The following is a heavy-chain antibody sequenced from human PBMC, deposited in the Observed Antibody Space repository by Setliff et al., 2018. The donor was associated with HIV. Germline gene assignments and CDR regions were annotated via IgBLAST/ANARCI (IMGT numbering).Heavy chain of an antibody. Sequence: ASVKVSCKASRSTFNSHTINWVRQAPGQGLDWMGRIIPILGVANYAQRFQGKVTITADKSTSTAYMELTSLRFDDTAMYYCVRGVQSPPHYSYYYMDVWGEGSMVTVSS. J-gene: IGHJ6*03. D-gene: IGHD3-3*01. CDR1: RSTFNSHT. CDR3: VRGVQSPPHYSYYYMDV. V-gene: IGHV1-69*02. CDR2: IIPILGVA.